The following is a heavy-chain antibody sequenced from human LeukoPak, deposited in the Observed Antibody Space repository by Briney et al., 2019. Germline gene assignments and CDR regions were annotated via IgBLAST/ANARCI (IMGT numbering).Heavy chain of an antibody. D-gene: IGHD1-26*01. V-gene: IGHV7-4-1*02. CDR1: GYTLTRHA. CDR3: ARDSRERGEGAFDI. J-gene: IGHJ3*02. Sequence: ASVKVSCKASGYTLTRHAINWVRQAPGQGLEWMGWINTNTGNPTYAQGFTGRFVFSLDTSVSTAYLQISSPKAEDTAVYYCARDSRERGEGAFDIWGQGTTVTVSS. CDR2: INTNTGNP.